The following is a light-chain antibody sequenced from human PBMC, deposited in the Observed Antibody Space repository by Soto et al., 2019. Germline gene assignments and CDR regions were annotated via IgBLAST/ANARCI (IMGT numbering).Light chain of an antibody. CDR2: AAS. CDR3: QQLKSYPRT. J-gene: IGKJ2*01. CDR1: QGISSY. Sequence: DIQLTQYPSFLSASVGDRVNITCRASQGISSYLAWYQQRPGKAPKLLSYAASTLQSGVPSRFSGSGSGTEFTLTISSLQTEDFATFYCQQLKSYPRTFGQGTKLEIK. V-gene: IGKV1-9*01.